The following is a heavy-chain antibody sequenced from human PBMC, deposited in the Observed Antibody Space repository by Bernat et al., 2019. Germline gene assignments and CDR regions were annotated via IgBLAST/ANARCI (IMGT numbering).Heavy chain of an antibody. V-gene: IGHV3-30*04. J-gene: IGHJ6*02. D-gene: IGHD6-25*01. CDR1: GFTFSDYS. Sequence: VQLVESGGGVVQPGRSLRLSCVASGFTFSDYSLHWVRQAPGKGLGWVAVVSYDGRNKYYADSVQARFIISRDDSEYTLYLQMDGLNSEDTSVYYCVRDGAALYYYHGMDVWGRGTTVTVSS. CDR2: VSYDGRNK. CDR3: VRDGAALYYYHGMDV.